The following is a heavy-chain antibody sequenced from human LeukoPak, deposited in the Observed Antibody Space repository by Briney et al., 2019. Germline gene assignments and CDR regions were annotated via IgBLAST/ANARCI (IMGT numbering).Heavy chain of an antibody. J-gene: IGHJ4*02. CDR1: GFTFSSYW. CDR3: ALEGRLHGPFDY. Sequence: GGSLRLSCAASGFTFSSYWMHWVRQAPGKGLVWVSRINSDGSSTSYADSVKGRFTISRDNAKNTLYLQMNSLRAEDTAVYYCALEGRLHGPFDYWGQGTLVTVSS. D-gene: IGHD4-11*01. V-gene: IGHV3-74*01. CDR2: INSDGSST.